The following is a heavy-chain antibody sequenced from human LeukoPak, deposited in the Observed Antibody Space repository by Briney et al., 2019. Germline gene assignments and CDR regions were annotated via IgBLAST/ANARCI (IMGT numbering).Heavy chain of an antibody. Sequence: GGSLRLSCAASGFTFSSYAMSWVRQAPGKGLEWVSAISGSGGSTYYADSVKGRFTISRDNAKNSLYLQMNSLRAEDTAVYYCARDPPYSGSYYFDYWGQGTLVTVSS. CDR3: ARDPPYSGSYYFDY. J-gene: IGHJ4*02. V-gene: IGHV3-23*01. CDR1: GFTFSSYA. D-gene: IGHD1-26*01. CDR2: ISGSGGST.